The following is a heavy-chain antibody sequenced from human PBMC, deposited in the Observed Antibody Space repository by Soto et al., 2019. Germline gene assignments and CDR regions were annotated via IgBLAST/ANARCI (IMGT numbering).Heavy chain of an antibody. D-gene: IGHD3-3*01. Sequence: GGSLRLSCTASGFPFSNYAMTWVRQAPGKGLEWVSTISGSGSSRYTADSVRGRFIISRDNSRNTLSLQMNGLRAEDTAIYYCAKYYTVTTSPYHYYGLVFRCPGTMLTVFS. J-gene: IGHJ6*02. CDR3: AKYYTVTTSPYHYYGLVF. V-gene: IGHV3-23*01. CDR1: GFPFSNYA. CDR2: ISGSGSSR.